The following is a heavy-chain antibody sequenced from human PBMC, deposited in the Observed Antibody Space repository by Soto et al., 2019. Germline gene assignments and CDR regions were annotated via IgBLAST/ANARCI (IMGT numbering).Heavy chain of an antibody. CDR1: GFTFSSYS. V-gene: IGHV3-15*07. D-gene: IGHD3-22*01. CDR2: IKSKTDGGTT. J-gene: IGHJ6*02. CDR3: TTGHYLGYYYYGMDV. Sequence: GGSLRLSCAASGFTFSSYSMNWVRQAPGKGLEWVGRIKSKTDGGTTDYAAPVKGRFTISRDDSKNTLYLQMNSLKTEDTAVYYCTTGHYLGYYYYGMDVWGQGTTVTVSS.